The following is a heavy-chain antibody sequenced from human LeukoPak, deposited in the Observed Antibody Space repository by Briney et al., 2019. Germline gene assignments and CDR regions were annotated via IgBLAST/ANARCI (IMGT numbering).Heavy chain of an antibody. CDR1: GGTFSSYA. CDR3: ARELSHYFDF. Sequence: ASVKVSCKASGGTFSSYAISWVRQAPGQGLEWMGWMRPDNGQADYAQRLQGRVTMTTDTSTSTAYMELRSLRSDDTAMYYCARELSHYFDFWGQGTLVTVSS. J-gene: IGHJ4*02. V-gene: IGHV1-18*01. D-gene: IGHD2/OR15-2a*01. CDR2: MRPDNGQA.